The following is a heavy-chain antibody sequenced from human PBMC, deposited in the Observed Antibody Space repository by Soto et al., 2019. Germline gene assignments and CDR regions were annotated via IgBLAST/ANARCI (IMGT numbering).Heavy chain of an antibody. CDR3: ARQVSSAWPPYYYDMDV. D-gene: IGHD6-25*01. V-gene: IGHV4-59*08. Sequence: SETLSLTCTVSGGCISSYFWSWIRQPPGRGLEWIGHIHYSGSTNYNPSLKSRVTISVDTSKNQVSLKLSSVTAADTAMYFCARQVSSAWPPYYYDMDVWGQGTTVTVSS. CDR2: IHYSGST. J-gene: IGHJ6*02. CDR1: GGCISSYF.